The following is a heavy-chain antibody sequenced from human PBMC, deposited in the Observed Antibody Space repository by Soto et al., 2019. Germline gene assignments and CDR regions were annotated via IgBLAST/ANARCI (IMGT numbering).Heavy chain of an antibody. D-gene: IGHD3-3*01. J-gene: IGHJ6*02. Sequence: SETLSLTCGVSGFSISSGFYWGWVRLPPGKGLEWIGTIYHSGSTFHNPSLKSRVTISVDTSKNQFSLKLSSVTAADTAVYYCARDYDFWSGYNYGMDVWGQGTTVT. CDR2: IYHSGST. CDR1: GFSISSGFY. V-gene: IGHV4-38-2*02. CDR3: ARDYDFWSGYNYGMDV.